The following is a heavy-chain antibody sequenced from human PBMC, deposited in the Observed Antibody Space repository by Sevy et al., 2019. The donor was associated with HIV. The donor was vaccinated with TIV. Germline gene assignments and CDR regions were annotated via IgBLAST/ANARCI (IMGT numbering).Heavy chain of an antibody. CDR1: GFTFSSYW. Sequence: GGSLRLSCAASGFTFSSYWMHWVRQAPGKGLVWVSRINSGGSSTSYADSVKGRFTISRDNAKNTLYLQMNSLRAEDTAVYYCARRMDAGNYYYGMDVWGQGTTVTVSS. CDR3: ARRMDAGNYYYGMDV. J-gene: IGHJ6*02. D-gene: IGHD3-10*01. CDR2: INSGGSST. V-gene: IGHV3-74*01.